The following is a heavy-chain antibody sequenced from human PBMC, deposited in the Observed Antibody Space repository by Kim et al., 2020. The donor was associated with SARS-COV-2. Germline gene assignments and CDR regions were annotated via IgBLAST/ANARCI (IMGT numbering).Heavy chain of an antibody. CDR3: ARQRGLLWFGELLGTFDY. CDR1: GGSISSSSYY. V-gene: IGHV4-39*01. CDR2: IYYSGST. Sequence: SETLSLTCTVSGGSISSSSYYWGWIRQPPGKGLEWIGSIYYSGSTYYNPSLKSRVTISVDTSKNQFSLKLSSVTAADTAVYYCARQRGLLWFGELLGTFDYWGQGTLVTVSS. J-gene: IGHJ4*02. D-gene: IGHD3-10*01.